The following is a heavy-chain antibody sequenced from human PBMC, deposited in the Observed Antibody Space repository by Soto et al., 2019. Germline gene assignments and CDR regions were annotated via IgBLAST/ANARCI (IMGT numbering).Heavy chain of an antibody. CDR1: GYTFTDYW. D-gene: IGHD1-1*01. J-gene: IGHJ6*02. Sequence: GESLKISCKGSGYTFTDYWIGWVRQLPGKGLEWMGIIYPGDSDTRYSPSFQGHVTITVDKSTNTAYLQWNTLRASDTAVYYCARVNAKNHWTTGYYYGMDVWGQGTTVTVSS. V-gene: IGHV5-51*01. CDR3: ARVNAKNHWTTGYYYGMDV. CDR2: IYPGDSDT.